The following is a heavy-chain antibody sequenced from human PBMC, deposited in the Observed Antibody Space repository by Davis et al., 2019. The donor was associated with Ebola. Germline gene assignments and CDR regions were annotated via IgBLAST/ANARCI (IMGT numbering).Heavy chain of an antibody. V-gene: IGHV3-21*01. J-gene: IGHJ6*02. CDR3: ARDQEYYDSSGYSYYGMDV. CDR1: GFTFSTYS. CDR2: ISSDSDYI. Sequence: GESLKISCAASGFTFSTYSMSWVRQAPGKGLEWVSSISSDSDYIYYADSAKGRFTISRDNAKNSLYLQMNSLRDEDTAVYYCARDQEYYDSSGYSYYGMDVWGQGTTVTVSS. D-gene: IGHD3-22*01.